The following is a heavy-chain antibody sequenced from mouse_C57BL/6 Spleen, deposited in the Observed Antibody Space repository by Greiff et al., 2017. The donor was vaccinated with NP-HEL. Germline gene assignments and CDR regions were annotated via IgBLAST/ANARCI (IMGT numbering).Heavy chain of an antibody. D-gene: IGHD2-4*01. V-gene: IGHV1-52*01. Sequence: QVQLQQPGAELVRPGSSVKLSCKASGYTFTSYWMHWVKQRPIQGLEWIGNIDPSDSETHYNQKFKDKATLTVDKSSSTAYMQLSSVTSEDSAVYYCAVKDYAAWFAYWGQGTLVTVSA. CDR2: IDPSDSET. CDR1: GYTFTSYW. J-gene: IGHJ3*01. CDR3: AVKDYAAWFAY.